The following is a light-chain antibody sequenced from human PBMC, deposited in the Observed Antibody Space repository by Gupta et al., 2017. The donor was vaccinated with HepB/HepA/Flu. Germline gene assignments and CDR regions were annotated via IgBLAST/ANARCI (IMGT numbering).Light chain of an antibody. J-gene: IGLJ2*01. CDR3: ATWDDSLNGPV. V-gene: IGLV1-44*01. CDR2: NNN. Sequence: QSVLTQPPSASGTPGQRVTISCSGSSSSIGSNTVTWYQQLPGTAPKLLIYNNNQRPSGVPDRFSGSRSGTSASLAISGLQSEDEADYYCATWDDSLNGPVFGGGTKLTVL. CDR1: SSSIGSNT.